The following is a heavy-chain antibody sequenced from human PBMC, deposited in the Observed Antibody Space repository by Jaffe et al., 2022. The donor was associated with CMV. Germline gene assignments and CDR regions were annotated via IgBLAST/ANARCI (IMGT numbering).Heavy chain of an antibody. D-gene: IGHD2-2*01. V-gene: IGHV3-74*01. J-gene: IGHJ6*03. Sequence: EVQLVESGGGLVQPGGSLRLSCAASGFTFSSYWMHWVRQAPGKGLVWVSRINSDGSSTSYADSVKGRFTISRDNAKNTLYLQMNSLRAEDTAVYYCARVYRDCSSTSCYFRDQWDYYYMDVWGKGTTVTVSS. CDR2: INSDGSST. CDR1: GFTFSSYW. CDR3: ARVYRDCSSTSCYFRDQWDYYYMDV.